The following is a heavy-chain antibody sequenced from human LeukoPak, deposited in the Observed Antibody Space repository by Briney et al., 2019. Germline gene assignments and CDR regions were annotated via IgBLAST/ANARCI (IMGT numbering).Heavy chain of an antibody. J-gene: IGHJ4*02. CDR1: GFTFSSYW. Sequence: PGGSLRLSCAASGFTFSSYWMSWVRQAPGKGLEWVANIKQDGSEKYYVDSVKGRFTISRDNAKNSLYLQMNSLRAEDTAVYYCAREWASVAVAGRGAEVDYFDYWGQGTLVTVSS. CDR2: IKQDGSEK. CDR3: AREWASVAVAGRGAEVDYFDY. V-gene: IGHV3-7*01. D-gene: IGHD6-19*01.